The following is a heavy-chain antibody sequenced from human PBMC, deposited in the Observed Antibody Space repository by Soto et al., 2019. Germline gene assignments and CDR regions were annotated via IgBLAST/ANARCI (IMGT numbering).Heavy chain of an antibody. V-gene: IGHV5-10-1*01. Sequence: PGEPLKISCKGSGYSFTSYWISWVRQMPGKGLEWMGRIDPSDSYTNYSPSFQGHVTISADKSISTAYLQWSSLKASDTAMYYCARIYSGSSSHYYYGMDVWGQGTTVTVSS. CDR1: GYSFTSYW. CDR2: IDPSDSYT. CDR3: ARIYSGSSSHYYYGMDV. J-gene: IGHJ6*02. D-gene: IGHD6-6*01.